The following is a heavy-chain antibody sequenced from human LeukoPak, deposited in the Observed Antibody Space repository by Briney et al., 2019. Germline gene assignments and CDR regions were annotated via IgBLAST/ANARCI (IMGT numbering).Heavy chain of an antibody. CDR2: ISSSSSTI. CDR3: ARMTNYYYYMDV. CDR1: GFTFSSNS. V-gene: IGHV3-48*01. Sequence: PGGSLRLSCAASGFTFSSNSMNWARQARGKWLEWVSYISSSSSTIYYADSVKGRFTISRDNAKNSLYLQMNSLRAEDTAVYYCARMTNYYYYMDVWGKGTTVTVSS. J-gene: IGHJ6*03.